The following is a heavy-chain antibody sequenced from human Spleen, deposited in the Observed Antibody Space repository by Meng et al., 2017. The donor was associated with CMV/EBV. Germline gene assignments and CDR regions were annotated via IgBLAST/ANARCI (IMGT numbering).Heavy chain of an antibody. CDR2: ISGSGGSA. V-gene: IGHV3-23*01. D-gene: IGHD1-26*01. Sequence: SGVIFNSYSMSWVRQGPGKGLEWVSAISGSGGSAYYADSVKGRFTISRDNSKNTLYLQMSSLRAEDTAVYYCAKDRGRQGIYYFDDWGQGTLVTVSS. J-gene: IGHJ4*02. CDR1: GVIFNSYS. CDR3: AKDRGRQGIYYFDD.